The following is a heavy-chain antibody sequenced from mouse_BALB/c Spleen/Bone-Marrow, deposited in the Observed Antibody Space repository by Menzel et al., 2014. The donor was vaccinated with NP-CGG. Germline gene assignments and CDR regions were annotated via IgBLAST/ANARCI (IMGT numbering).Heavy chain of an antibody. CDR2: INPSNGGT. D-gene: IGHD4-1*01. V-gene: IGHV1-53*01. CDR3: TRGRTWDFDY. Sequence: QVHVKQSGAELVKPGASVKLSCKASGYTFTSYYMYWVKQRPGQGLEWIGKINPSNGGTNFNEKFKSRATLTVDKSSSTAYMQLSSLTSEDSAVYYCTRGRTWDFDYWGQGTTLTVSS. J-gene: IGHJ2*01. CDR1: GYTFTSYY.